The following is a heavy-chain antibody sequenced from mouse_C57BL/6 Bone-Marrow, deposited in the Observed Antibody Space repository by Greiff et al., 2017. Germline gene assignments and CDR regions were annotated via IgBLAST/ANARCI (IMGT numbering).Heavy chain of an antibody. J-gene: IGHJ1*03. CDR1: GFSLTSYG. Sequence: VQLKESGPGLVQPSQSLSITCTVSGFSLTSYGVHWVRPSPGKGLEWLGVIWSGGSTDYNAAFISRLSISKDNSKSQVFFKMNSLQADDTAIDYCARGGYDYWYFDVWGTGTTVTVSS. V-gene: IGHV2-2*01. CDR3: ARGGYDYWYFDV. CDR2: IWSGGST. D-gene: IGHD2-2*01.